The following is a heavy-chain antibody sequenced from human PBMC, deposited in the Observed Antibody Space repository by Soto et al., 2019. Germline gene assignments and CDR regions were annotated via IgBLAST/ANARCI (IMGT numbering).Heavy chain of an antibody. CDR2: IYYSGST. D-gene: IGHD6-13*01. J-gene: IGHJ4*02. CDR3: ARSSSSLGGYYFDY. V-gene: IGHV4-39*01. Sequence: SETLSLTCTVSGGSISSRSYYWGWIRQPPGKGLEWMGSIYYSGSTYYNPSLKSRVTISVDTSKNQFSLKLSSVTAADTAVYYCARSSSSLGGYYFDYWGQGTLVTVSS. CDR1: GGSISSRSYY.